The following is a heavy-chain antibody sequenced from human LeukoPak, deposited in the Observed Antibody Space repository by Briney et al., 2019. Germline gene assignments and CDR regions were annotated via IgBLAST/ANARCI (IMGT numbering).Heavy chain of an antibody. CDR2: ISRDNSDI. D-gene: IGHD5-18*01. CDR3: VRAPDEYSFGHHYYYMDV. Sequence: GGSLRLSCAASGFTLRSFNMNWVRQAPGKGLEWVSFISRDNSDIYYADSVKGRFTISRDNAKNSLFLQMSSLRAEDTALYYCVRAPDEYSFGHHYYYMDVWGKGTTVTVSS. J-gene: IGHJ6*03. V-gene: IGHV3-21*01. CDR1: GFTLRSFN.